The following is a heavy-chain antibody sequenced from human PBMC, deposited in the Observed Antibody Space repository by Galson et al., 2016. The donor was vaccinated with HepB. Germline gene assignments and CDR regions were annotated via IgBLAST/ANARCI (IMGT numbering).Heavy chain of an antibody. J-gene: IGHJ4*02. D-gene: IGHD3-22*01. V-gene: IGHV4-39*01. CDR2: INYRANT. CDR1: GGSISSFAHLWDY. Sequence: ETLSLTCTVSGGSISSFAHLWDYWDWIRQVPGKGLEWIATINYRANTVYNPSLKSRVTISVDTAKNQFSLWLTSVDAADTAIYYCARRRHDGTGHHYLDYGGQGILVTVSS. CDR3: ARRRHDGTGHHYLDY.